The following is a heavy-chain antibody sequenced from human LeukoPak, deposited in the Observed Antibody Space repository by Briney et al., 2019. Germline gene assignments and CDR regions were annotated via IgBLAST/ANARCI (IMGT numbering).Heavy chain of an antibody. J-gene: IGHJ3*02. Sequence: SETLSLTCTVSGGSISSGGYYWSWIRQPPGKGLEWIGYIYHSGSTYYNPSLKSRVTISVDRSKNQFSLKLSSVTAADTAVYYCARDSRITIFGVVMRAFDIWGQGTMVTVSS. CDR3: ARDSRITIFGVVMRAFDI. CDR2: IYHSGST. D-gene: IGHD3-3*01. V-gene: IGHV4-30-2*01. CDR1: GGSISSGGYY.